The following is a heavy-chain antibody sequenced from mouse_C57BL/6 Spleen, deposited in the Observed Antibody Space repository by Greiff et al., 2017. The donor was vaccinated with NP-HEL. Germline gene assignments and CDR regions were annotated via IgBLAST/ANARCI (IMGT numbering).Heavy chain of an antibody. CDR1: GFTFSDYG. CDR3: ASDVYYLYYFDY. D-gene: IGHD2-3*01. J-gene: IGHJ2*01. CDR2: ISSGSSTI. Sequence: DVHLVESGGGLVKPGGSLKLSCAASGFTFSDYGMHWVRQAPEKGLEWVAYISSGSSTIYYADTVKGRFTISRDNAKNTLFLQMTSLRSEDTAMYYCASDVYYLYYFDYWGQSTTLTVSS. V-gene: IGHV5-17*01.